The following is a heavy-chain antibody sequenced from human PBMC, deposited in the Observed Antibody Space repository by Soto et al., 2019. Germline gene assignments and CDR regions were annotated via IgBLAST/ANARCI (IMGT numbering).Heavy chain of an antibody. D-gene: IGHD5-18*01. CDR1: GGTFSSYA. J-gene: IGHJ4*02. CDR2: IIPIFGTA. V-gene: IGHV1-69*13. CDR3: ASHTAMVITIFDY. Sequence: GASVKVSCKASGGTFSSYAISWVRQAPGQGLEWMGGIIPIFGTANYAQKFQGRVTITADESTSTAYMELSSLRSEDTAVYYCASHTAMVITIFDYWGQGTLVTVSS.